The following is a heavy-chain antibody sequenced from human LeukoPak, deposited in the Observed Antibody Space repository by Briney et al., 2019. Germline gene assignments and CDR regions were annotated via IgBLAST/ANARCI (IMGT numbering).Heavy chain of an antibody. J-gene: IGHJ4*02. CDR2: IYYSGSP. CDR3: ARDNQGYSGYDSRFDY. Sequence: PSETLSLTCSVSGGSIRRGGYYCSWVPQHPGEGVECIGDIYYSGSPYCNPSRKSRVTISVYTANTQFSINLNYGTASDTAVYYCARDNQGYSGYDSRFDYWGQGTLVTVSS. CDR1: GGSIRRGGYY. D-gene: IGHD5-12*01. V-gene: IGHV4-31*03.